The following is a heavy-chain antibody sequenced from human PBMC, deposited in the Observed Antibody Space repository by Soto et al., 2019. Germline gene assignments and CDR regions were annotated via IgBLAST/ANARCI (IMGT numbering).Heavy chain of an antibody. Sequence: GGSLRLSCAASGFTFSSYAMSWVRQAPGKGLEWVSAISGSGGSTYYADSVKGRFTISRDNSKNTLYLQMNSLRAEDTAVYYCAKDLDGSGSYYNYDYFDYWGQGTLVTVSS. V-gene: IGHV3-23*01. D-gene: IGHD3-10*01. CDR1: GFTFSSYA. CDR3: AKDLDGSGSYYNYDYFDY. J-gene: IGHJ4*02. CDR2: ISGSGGST.